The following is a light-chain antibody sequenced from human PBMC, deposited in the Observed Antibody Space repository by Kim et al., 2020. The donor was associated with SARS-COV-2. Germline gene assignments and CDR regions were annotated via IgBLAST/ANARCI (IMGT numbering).Light chain of an antibody. CDR1: QTLTANQ. J-gene: IGKJ1*01. CDR3: QQYATSPRT. V-gene: IGKV3-20*01. Sequence: DIILTQSPDTLSLSPGESAALSCRASQTLTANQLAWYQQKPGQAPRLLIYDAISRATGIPYRFRGSGSGTEFTLTISGLSPDDFAVYYCQQYATSPRTFGQGTKLEI. CDR2: DAI.